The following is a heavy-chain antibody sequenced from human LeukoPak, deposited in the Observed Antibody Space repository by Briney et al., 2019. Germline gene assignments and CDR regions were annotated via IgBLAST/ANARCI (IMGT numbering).Heavy chain of an antibody. J-gene: IGHJ4*02. CDR2: MNPSGDYT. Sequence: ASVKVSCKASGYTFTRYLMHWVRQAPGQGLQWMGIMNPSGDYTNYAQNFQGRVSMTRDTYTSTVYMELSSLRSEDTAVYYCARADDQHFDYWGQGSLVTVSS. CDR3: ARADDQHFDY. CDR1: GYTFTRYL. V-gene: IGHV1-46*01. D-gene: IGHD3-3*01.